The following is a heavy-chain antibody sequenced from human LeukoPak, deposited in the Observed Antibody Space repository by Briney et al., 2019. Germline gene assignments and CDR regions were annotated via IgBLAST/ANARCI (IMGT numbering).Heavy chain of an antibody. CDR3: AKDRTQGSGWYLIFDY. Sequence: GGSLRLSCAASAFTVNSNYMSWVRQAPGEGLEWVSIIYSSGSTYFADSVKGRFTISRDNSKNTLYLQMNSLRADDTAVYYCAKDRTQGSGWYLIFDYWSQGTLVTVSS. CDR2: IYSSGST. J-gene: IGHJ4*02. CDR1: AFTVNSNY. V-gene: IGHV3-53*01. D-gene: IGHD6-19*01.